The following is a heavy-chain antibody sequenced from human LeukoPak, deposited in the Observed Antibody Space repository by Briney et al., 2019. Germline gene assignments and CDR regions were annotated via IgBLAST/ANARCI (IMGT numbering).Heavy chain of an antibody. CDR2: INHSGST. CDR1: GGSFSGYY. Sequence: SETLSLTCAVYGGSFSGYYWSWIRQPPGKGLEWMGEINHSGSTNYNPSLKSRVTISVDTSKNQFSLKLSSVTAADTAVYYCARGHYYGSGSYRHRGGNWFDSWGQGTLVTVSS. J-gene: IGHJ5*01. D-gene: IGHD3-10*01. V-gene: IGHV4-34*01. CDR3: ARGHYYGSGSYRHRGGNWFDS.